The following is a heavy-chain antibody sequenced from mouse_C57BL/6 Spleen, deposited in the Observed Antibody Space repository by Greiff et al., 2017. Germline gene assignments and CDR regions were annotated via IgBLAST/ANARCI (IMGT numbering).Heavy chain of an antibody. J-gene: IGHJ2*01. CDR2: IRSKSSNYAT. CDR1: GFTFNTYA. Sequence: EVQLVESGGGLVQPNGSLKLSCAASGFTFNTYAMHWVRQAPGQGLEWVARIRSKSSNYATYYADSVKDRFTISRDDSQSMLYLQMNNLKTEDTAMYYCVREIYYYGSSYVYFDDWGQGTTLTVSS. V-gene: IGHV10-3*01. CDR3: VREIYYYGSSYVYFDD. D-gene: IGHD1-1*01.